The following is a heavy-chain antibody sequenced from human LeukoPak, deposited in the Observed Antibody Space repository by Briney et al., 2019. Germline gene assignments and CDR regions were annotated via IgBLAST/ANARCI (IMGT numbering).Heavy chain of an antibody. D-gene: IGHD3-22*01. Sequence: SQTVSLTCTISGGSISSGGYYWSWIRQHPGKGLEWIGYIYYHGSTCYNPSLKSRVTISVDTSKNQFSLKLSSVTAADTAVYHCARESYYYDSSVYLYFFDYWGQ. CDR1: GGSISSGGYY. CDR3: ARESYYYDSSVYLYFFDY. CDR2: IYYHGST. V-gene: IGHV4-31*03. J-gene: IGHJ4*02.